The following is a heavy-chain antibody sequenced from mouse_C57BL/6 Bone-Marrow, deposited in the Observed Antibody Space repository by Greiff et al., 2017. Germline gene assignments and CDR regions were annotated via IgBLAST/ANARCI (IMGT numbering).Heavy chain of an antibody. CDR2: IYPGDGDT. J-gene: IGHJ1*03. V-gene: IGHV1-82*01. D-gene: IGHD1-1*01. CDR3: ARNYYGSSYPDWYFDV. CDR1: GYAFSSSW. Sequence: VQLQQSGPELVKPGASVKISCKASGYAFSSSWMNWVKQRPGKGLEWIGRIYPGDGDTNYNGKFKGKATLTADKSSSTAYMQLSSLTSEDSAVYFCARNYYGSSYPDWYFDVWGTGTTVTVSS.